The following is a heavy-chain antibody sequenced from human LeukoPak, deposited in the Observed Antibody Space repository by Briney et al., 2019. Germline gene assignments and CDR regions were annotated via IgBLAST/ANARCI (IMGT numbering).Heavy chain of an antibody. CDR1: GFTFSTYG. J-gene: IGHJ4*02. CDR3: ARGHSGGV. Sequence: PGGSLRPSCEASGFTFSTYGMHWVRQAPGKGLEWVAVISYDGSDKYYADSVKGRFTISRDDPRNTLYLQMNSLTAEDTAVYYCARGHSGGVWGQGTLVTVSS. D-gene: IGHD4-23*01. CDR2: ISYDGSDK. V-gene: IGHV3-30*03.